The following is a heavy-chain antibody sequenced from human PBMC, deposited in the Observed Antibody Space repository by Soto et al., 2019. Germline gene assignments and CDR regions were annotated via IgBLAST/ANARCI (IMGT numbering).Heavy chain of an antibody. Sequence: PGGSLRLSCAASGFTFTSYGMAWVRQAPGKGLEWVSTISGSGGITFYADSVKGRFTFSRDNSRDTLYLQMNSLRAEDTAVYYCAKGGSAYCTGGSCYHPFDYWGQGTLVTVSS. CDR2: ISGSGGIT. CDR1: GFTFTSYG. V-gene: IGHV3-23*01. J-gene: IGHJ4*02. CDR3: AKGGSAYCTGGSCYHPFDY. D-gene: IGHD2-15*01.